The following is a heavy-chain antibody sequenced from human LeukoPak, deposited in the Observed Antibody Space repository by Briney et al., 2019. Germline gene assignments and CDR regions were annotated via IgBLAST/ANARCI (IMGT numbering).Heavy chain of an antibody. J-gene: IGHJ6*03. CDR3: ARVGRKTGDYYYYYYMDV. D-gene: IGHD7-27*01. V-gene: IGHV4-39*07. CDR2: IYYSGST. CDR1: GGSFTSSSDY. Sequence: SETLSLTCTVSGGSFTSSSDYWAWIRQPPGKGLESIGNIYYSGSTNYNPSLKSRVTISVDTSKNQFSLELSSVTAADTAVYYCARVGRKTGDYYYYYYMDVWGKGTTVTVSS.